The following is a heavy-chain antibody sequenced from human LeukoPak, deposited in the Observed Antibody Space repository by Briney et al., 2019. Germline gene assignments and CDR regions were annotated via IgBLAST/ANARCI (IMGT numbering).Heavy chain of an antibody. CDR3: ARVKLYSGSYRGSYFDY. D-gene: IGHD1-26*01. J-gene: IGHJ4*02. CDR2: IIPVFGTA. V-gene: IGHV1-69*01. Sequence: SVKVSCKASGGTFSSYAISWVRQAPGQGLGWMGGIIPVFGTANYAQKFQGRVTITADESTSTAYMELSSLRSEDTAVYYCARVKLYSGSYRGSYFDYWGQGTLVTVSS. CDR1: GGTFSSYA.